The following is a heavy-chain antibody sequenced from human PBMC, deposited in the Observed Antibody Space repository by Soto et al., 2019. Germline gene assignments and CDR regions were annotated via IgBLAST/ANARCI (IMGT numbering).Heavy chain of an antibody. J-gene: IGHJ3*02. D-gene: IGHD3-22*01. CDR2: ISAYNGNT. CDR3: ARVEMHYDSSGYYYELDAFDI. Sequence: GASVKVSCKASGYTFTSYGISWVRQAPGQGLEWMGWISAYNGNTNYAQKLQGRVTMTTDTSTSTAYMELRSLRSDDTAVYYCARVEMHYDSSGYYYELDAFDIWGQGTMVTVSS. CDR1: GYTFTSYG. V-gene: IGHV1-18*01.